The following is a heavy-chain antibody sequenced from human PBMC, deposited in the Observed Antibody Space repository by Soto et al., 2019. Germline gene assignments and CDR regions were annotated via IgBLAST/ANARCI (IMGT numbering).Heavy chain of an antibody. Sequence: PGGSLRLSCAASGFTFSSYAMSWVRQAPGKGLEWVSAISGSGGSTYYADSVKGRFTISRDNSKNTLYLQMNSLRAEDTAVYDYEKDHWRFDYWGQGTLVTVSS. CDR1: GFTFSSYA. V-gene: IGHV3-23*01. D-gene: IGHD1-1*01. CDR2: ISGSGGST. CDR3: EKDHWRFDY. J-gene: IGHJ4*02.